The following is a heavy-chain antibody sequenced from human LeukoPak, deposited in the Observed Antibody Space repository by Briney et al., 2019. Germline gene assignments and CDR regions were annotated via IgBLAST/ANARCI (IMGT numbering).Heavy chain of an antibody. CDR2: IYSGGTT. D-gene: IGHD5-24*01. V-gene: IGHV3-53*01. CDR3: ARIDGSDDY. CDR1: GFTVSSNY. Sequence: GGSLRLSCAASGFTVSSNYMIWFRQAPGKGLEWVSVIYSGGTTYYSDSVRGRFTISRDNSKNTLYLQMNSLTADDTAVYYCARIDGSDDYWGQGTLVTVSS. J-gene: IGHJ4*02.